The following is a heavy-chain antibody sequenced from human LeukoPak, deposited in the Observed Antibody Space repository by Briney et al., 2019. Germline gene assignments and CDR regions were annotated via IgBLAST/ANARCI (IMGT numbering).Heavy chain of an antibody. CDR1: GFTFSSYS. J-gene: IGHJ4*02. D-gene: IGHD2-2*01. CDR2: ISSSSSTI. Sequence: PGGSLRLSCAASGFTFSSYSMNWVRQAPGKGLEWVSYISSSSSTIYYADSVKGRFTISRDNAKNSLYLQMNSLRAEDTAVYYCVRDYRAFVVVPAAPRYFDYWGQGTLVTVSS. CDR3: VRDYRAFVVVPAAPRYFDY. V-gene: IGHV3-48*01.